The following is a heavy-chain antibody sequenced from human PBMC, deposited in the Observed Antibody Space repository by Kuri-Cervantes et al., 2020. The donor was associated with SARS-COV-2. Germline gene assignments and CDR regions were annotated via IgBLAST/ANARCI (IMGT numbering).Heavy chain of an antibody. D-gene: IGHD3-3*01. CDR3: ARSIFGGSRDAFDI. V-gene: IGHV1-69*05. CDR1: GGTFSSYA. Sequence: SVKVSCKASGGTFSSYAISWVRQAPGQGLEWMGGIIPIFGTANYAQKLQGRVTMTTDTSTSTAYMELRSLRSDDTAVYYCARSIFGGSRDAFDIWGQGTMVTVSS. CDR2: IIPIFGTA. J-gene: IGHJ3*02.